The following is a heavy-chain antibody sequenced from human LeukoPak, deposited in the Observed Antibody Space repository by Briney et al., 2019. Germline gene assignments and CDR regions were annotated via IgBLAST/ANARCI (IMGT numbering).Heavy chain of an antibody. CDR1: GFTFSTSA. Sequence: GGSLRLSCAASGFTFSTSAMSWVRQAPGKGLGWVSSIGNSGGTTYYADSVKGRFTISRDNSKNTLYLQMNSLRAEDTALYYCAKLLPAAGTGYWGQGTLVTVSS. V-gene: IGHV3-23*01. CDR2: IGNSGGTT. D-gene: IGHD6-13*01. J-gene: IGHJ4*02. CDR3: AKLLPAAGTGY.